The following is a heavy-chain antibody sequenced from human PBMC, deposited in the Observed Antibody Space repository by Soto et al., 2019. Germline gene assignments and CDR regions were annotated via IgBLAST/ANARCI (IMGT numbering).Heavy chain of an antibody. Sequence: ESGGGVVQPGRSLRLSCAASGFTFSSYGMHWVRQAPGKGLEWVAVISYDGSNKYYADSVKGRFTISRDNSKNTLYLQMNSLRAEDTAVYYCAKAVVVITSHYGMDVWGQGTTVTVSS. CDR2: ISYDGSNK. CDR3: AKAVVVITSHYGMDV. V-gene: IGHV3-30*18. CDR1: GFTFSSYG. D-gene: IGHD3-22*01. J-gene: IGHJ6*02.